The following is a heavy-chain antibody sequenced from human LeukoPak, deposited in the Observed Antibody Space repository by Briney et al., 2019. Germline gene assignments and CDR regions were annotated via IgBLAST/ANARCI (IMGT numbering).Heavy chain of an antibody. V-gene: IGHV3-74*01. CDR3: ARSLGSSGYQDY. CDR1: GYTFSSYW. J-gene: IGHJ4*02. CDR2: INSDGSST. Sequence: GGSLRLSCAASGYTFSSYWMHWVRQAPGKGLVWVSRINSDGSSTSYADSVKGRFTISRDNAKNTVYLRMNSLRAEDTAVYYCARSLGSSGYQDYWGQGTLVTVSS. D-gene: IGHD3-22*01.